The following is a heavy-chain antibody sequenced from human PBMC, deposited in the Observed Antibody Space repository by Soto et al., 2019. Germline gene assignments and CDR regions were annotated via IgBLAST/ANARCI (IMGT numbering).Heavy chain of an antibody. V-gene: IGHV4-39*01. Sequence: SETLSLTCSVSGGSISSSSYFWGWIRQPPGKGLEWIGSIYYSGSTYYNPSLKSRVTVSVDTSKNQFSLKLSSVTAADTAVYYCARHHDYWGQGTLVTVSS. CDR3: ARHHDY. CDR1: GGSISSSSYF. CDR2: IYYSGST. J-gene: IGHJ4*02.